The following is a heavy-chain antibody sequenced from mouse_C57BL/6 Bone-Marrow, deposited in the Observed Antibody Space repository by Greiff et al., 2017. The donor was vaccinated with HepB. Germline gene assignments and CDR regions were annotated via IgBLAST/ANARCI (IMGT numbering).Heavy chain of an antibody. CDR1: GFTFSDYY. CDR3: ARPDYYGSRWFAY. Sequence: EVQRVESGGGLVQPGGSLKLSCAASGFTFSDYYMYWVRQTPEKRLEWVAYISNGGGSTYYPDTVKGRFTISRDNAKNTLYLQMSRLKSEDTAMYYCARPDYYGSRWFAYWGQGTLVTVSA. CDR2: ISNGGGST. D-gene: IGHD1-1*01. J-gene: IGHJ3*01. V-gene: IGHV5-12*01.